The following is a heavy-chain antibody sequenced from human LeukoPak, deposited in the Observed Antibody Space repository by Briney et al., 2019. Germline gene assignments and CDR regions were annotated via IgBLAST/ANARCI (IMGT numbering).Heavy chain of an antibody. CDR2: TWYEGRNK. V-gene: IGHV3-33*08. Sequence: PGGSLRLSCAASGFTFSSYGMHWVRQAPGKGLEWVAVTWYEGRNKYYADSLKGRFTISRDNSKSSLYLQMNSLRAEDTAVYYCARDTGFCSGGSCYSGGFDPWGQGTLLTVSS. J-gene: IGHJ5*02. CDR3: ARDTGFCSGGSCYSGGFDP. CDR1: GFTFSSYG. D-gene: IGHD2-15*01.